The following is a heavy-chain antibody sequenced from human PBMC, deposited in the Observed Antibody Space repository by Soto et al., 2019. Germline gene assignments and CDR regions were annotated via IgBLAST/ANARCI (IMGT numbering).Heavy chain of an antibody. Sequence: GGSLRLSCAASGFTFSRYSMNWVRQAPGKGLEWVSSIDNDSNIKYYADSVKGRFIISRDNARNSLYLQMSSLRAEDTAVYYCARGLHSLFDYWGQGTLVTVSS. CDR2: IDNDSNIK. D-gene: IGHD2-21*01. V-gene: IGHV3-21*01. CDR1: GFTFSRYS. J-gene: IGHJ4*02. CDR3: ARGLHSLFDY.